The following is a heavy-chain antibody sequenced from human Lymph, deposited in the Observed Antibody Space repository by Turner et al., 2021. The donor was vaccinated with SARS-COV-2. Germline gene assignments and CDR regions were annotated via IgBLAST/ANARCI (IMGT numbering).Heavy chain of an antibody. CDR1: DGSISSRSYY. V-gene: IGHV4-39*01. Sequence: QLQLQESGPGLVTPSETLSLTCAVSDGSISSRSYYWGWIRQPPGKGLEWIGSIHYSGNIYYNPSLKGRVTIAEDTSKDQFSRQLSSVTAADTAMYDCAIRFLEYLLPTGFDPWGQGTLVTVSS. D-gene: IGHD3-3*01. J-gene: IGHJ5*02. CDR3: AIRFLEYLLPTGFDP. CDR2: IHYSGNI.